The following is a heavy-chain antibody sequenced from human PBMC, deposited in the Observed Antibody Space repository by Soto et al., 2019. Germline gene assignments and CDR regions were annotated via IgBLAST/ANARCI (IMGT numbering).Heavy chain of an antibody. CDR2: IYWDDDK. Sequence: ITLKESGPVLVKPTEPLTLTCTFSGFSLTTGGVSVGWIRQPPGKALEWLSLIYWDDDKRNRPSLESRLTNTNDASKIDVVLTMTNMDPEDTRTYCCVHRGGYGYDPRCDYYYSMGAWGTGTTVTVSS. V-gene: IGHV2-5*02. D-gene: IGHD6-25*01. CDR3: VHRGGYGYDPRCDYYYSMGA. CDR1: GFSLTTGGVS. J-gene: IGHJ6*03.